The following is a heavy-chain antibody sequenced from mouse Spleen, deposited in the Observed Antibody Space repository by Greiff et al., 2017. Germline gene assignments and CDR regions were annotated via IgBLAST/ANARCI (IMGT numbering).Heavy chain of an antibody. J-gene: IGHJ4*01. CDR3: TRRVDY. Sequence: VQLKQSGAELVRPGASVTLSCKASGYTFTDYEMHWVKQTPVHGLEWIGAIDPETGGTAYNQKFKGKAILTADKSSSTAYMELRSLTSEDSAVYYCTRRVDYWGQGTSVTVSS. CDR2: IDPETGGT. V-gene: IGHV1-15*01. CDR1: GYTFTDYE.